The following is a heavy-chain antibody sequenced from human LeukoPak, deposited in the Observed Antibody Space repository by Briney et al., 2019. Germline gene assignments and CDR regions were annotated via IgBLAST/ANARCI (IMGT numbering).Heavy chain of an antibody. V-gene: IGHV4-61*02. J-gene: IGHJ3*02. Sequence: PSETLSLTCTVSGDSVTSGRYYWNWIRQPAGKGLEWIGRFYASGRTNYNPSLTSRVTISVDTSKNQFSLRLSSVTAADTAVYYCARYLAAGEHDAFDIWGQGTMVTVSS. D-gene: IGHD6-13*01. CDR2: FYASGRT. CDR3: ARYLAAGEHDAFDI. CDR1: GDSVTSGRYY.